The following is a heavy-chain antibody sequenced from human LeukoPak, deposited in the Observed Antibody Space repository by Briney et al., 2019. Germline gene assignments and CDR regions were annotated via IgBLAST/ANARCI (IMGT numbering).Heavy chain of an antibody. J-gene: IGHJ4*02. CDR1: GYSISSGYY. Sequence: NPSETLSLTCTVSGYSISSGYYWGWIRQPPGKGLEWIGSIYHSGSTYYNPSLKSRVTISVDTSKNQFSLKLSSVTAADTAVYYCARDDQGVNYDILTGYYRAAFGFDYWGQGTLVTVSS. CDR2: IYHSGST. CDR3: ARDDQGVNYDILTGYYRAAFGFDY. V-gene: IGHV4-38-2*02. D-gene: IGHD3-9*01.